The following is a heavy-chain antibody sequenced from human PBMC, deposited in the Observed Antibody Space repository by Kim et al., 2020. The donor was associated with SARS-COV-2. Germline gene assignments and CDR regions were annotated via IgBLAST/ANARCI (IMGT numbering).Heavy chain of an antibody. V-gene: IGHV4-34*01. D-gene: IGHD6-13*01. J-gene: IGHJ4*02. Sequence: SETLSLTCAVYGGSFSGYYWSWIRQPPGKGLEWIGEINHSGSTNYNPSLKSRVTISVDTSKNQFSLKLSSVTAADTAVYYCARGRYSSSWQYWGQGTLVT. CDR3: ARGRYSSSWQY. CDR1: GGSFSGYY. CDR2: INHSGST.